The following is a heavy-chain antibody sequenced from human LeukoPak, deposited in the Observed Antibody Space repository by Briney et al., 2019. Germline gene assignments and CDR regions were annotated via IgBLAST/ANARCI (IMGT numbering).Heavy chain of an antibody. J-gene: IGHJ4*02. CDR2: IWNDGNNK. V-gene: IGHV3-33*06. CDR3: AKGFLESPYYFDY. CDR1: GFTFSSYG. Sequence: GGSLRLSCAASGFTFSSYGMHWVRQAPGKGLEWVAVIWNDGNNKYYADSVKGRFSISRDNPKSTLYLQMNSLRAEDTAVYYCAKGFLESPYYFDYWGQGTLVTVSS. D-gene: IGHD3-3*01.